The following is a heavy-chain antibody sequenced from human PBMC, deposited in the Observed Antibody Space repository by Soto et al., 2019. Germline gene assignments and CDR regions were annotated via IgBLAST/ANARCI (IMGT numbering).Heavy chain of an antibody. CDR2: IIPILGIA. CDR3: ARGQVFCSGGSCLTYTARNNWFDP. Sequence: SVKVSCKDSGGTFTNYAFSWVRQAPGQELERMGRIIPILGIANYAQKLQGRVTITADKSTSTAYMELSSLRSEYTAVYYCARGQVFCSGGSCLTYTARNNWFDPWGQGTLVTVSS. D-gene: IGHD2-15*01. V-gene: IGHV1-69*04. J-gene: IGHJ5*02. CDR1: GGTFTNYA.